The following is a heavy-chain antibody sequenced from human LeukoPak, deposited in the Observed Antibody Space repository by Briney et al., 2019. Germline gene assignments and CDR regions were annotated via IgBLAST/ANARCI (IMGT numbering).Heavy chain of an antibody. CDR3: ARSGIVVVVAAMAWFDP. CDR1: GFTFSSYW. J-gene: IGHJ5*02. D-gene: IGHD2-15*01. Sequence: GGSLRLSCAASGFTFSSYWMSWVRQAPGKGLEWVANIKQDGSEKYYVDSVKGRFTISRDNAKNSLYLQMNSLRAEDTAVYYCARSGIVVVVAAMAWFDPWGQGTLVTVSS. CDR2: IKQDGSEK. V-gene: IGHV3-7*01.